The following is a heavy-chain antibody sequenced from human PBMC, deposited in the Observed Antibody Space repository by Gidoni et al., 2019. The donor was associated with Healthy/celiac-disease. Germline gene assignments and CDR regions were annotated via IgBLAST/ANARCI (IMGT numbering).Heavy chain of an antibody. CDR2: IYYSGST. V-gene: IGHV4-59*01. CDR3: ARVTPLDYYGMDV. Sequence: QVQLQESGPGLVKPSETLSLTCTVSGGSISSYYWSWIRQPPGKGLEWIGYIYYSGSTNYNPSLKSRVTISVDTSKNQFSLKLSSVTAADTAVYYCARVTPLDYYGMDVWGQGTTVTVSS. CDR1: GGSISSYY. J-gene: IGHJ6*02.